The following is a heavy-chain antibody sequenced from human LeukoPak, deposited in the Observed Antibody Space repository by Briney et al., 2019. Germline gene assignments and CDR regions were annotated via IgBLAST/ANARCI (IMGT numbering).Heavy chain of an antibody. CDR3: VVVLRHYDAFDI. Sequence: QSGGSLRLSCAASGFTFSSYAMSCARHAPGKGLECVSAISGSGGSTYYADSVKGRFTISRDNSKNTLYLQMNSVRAEDTAVYYCVVVLRHYDAFDIWGEGAMVSVSS. CDR2: ISGSGGST. D-gene: IGHD2-15*01. CDR1: GFTFSSYA. J-gene: IGHJ3*02. V-gene: IGHV3-23*01.